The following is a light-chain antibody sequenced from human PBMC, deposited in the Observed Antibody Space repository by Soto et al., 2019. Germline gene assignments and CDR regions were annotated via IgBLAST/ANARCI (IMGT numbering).Light chain of an antibody. Sequence: DIQMTQSPSTLSESVGDTVIITCRASQSISSWLAWYQQKPGKAPKLLIYDASNLEAGVPSRFSGSGSGTEFTLTISSLQPDDFATYYCQKYNSYSLFTFGPGTKVDIK. J-gene: IGKJ3*01. V-gene: IGKV1-5*01. CDR2: DAS. CDR3: QKYNSYSLFT. CDR1: QSISSW.